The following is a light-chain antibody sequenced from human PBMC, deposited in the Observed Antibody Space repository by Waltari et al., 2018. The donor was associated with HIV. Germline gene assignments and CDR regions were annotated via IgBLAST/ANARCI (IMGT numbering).Light chain of an antibody. CDR1: SSNIGRNT. Sequence: QSVLTQPPSASGTPGQRVTISCSGSSSNIGRNTVNWYQQLPGTAPKLLLYSNNQRPSGVPDRFSGSKAGTSASLAISGLQSEDEADYYCAAWDDSLNGSYVFGTGTKVTVL. V-gene: IGLV1-44*01. CDR2: SNN. J-gene: IGLJ1*01. CDR3: AAWDDSLNGSYV.